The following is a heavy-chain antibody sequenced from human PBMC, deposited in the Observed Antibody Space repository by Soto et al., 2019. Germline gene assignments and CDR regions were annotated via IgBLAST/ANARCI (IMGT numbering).Heavy chain of an antibody. Sequence: QMQLVESGGGVVQPGRSLRLSCVASGFTFDLNGLHWVRQAPGKGLEWVTVISYDGSDKYYADSLKGRVTVSRDNSKNTLYRHMGSVKTEDRALYYWARDRGGGRETYSAMNAGAQGTPVPFSS. CDR3: ARDRGGGRETYSAMNA. D-gene: IGHD3-16*01. CDR2: ISYDGSDK. V-gene: IGHV3-30-3*01. J-gene: IGHJ6*02. CDR1: GFTFDLNG.